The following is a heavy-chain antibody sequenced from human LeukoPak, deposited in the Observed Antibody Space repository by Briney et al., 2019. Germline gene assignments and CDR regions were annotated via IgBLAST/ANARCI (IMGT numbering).Heavy chain of an antibody. CDR3: ARGGGSFANYFDT. J-gene: IGHJ5*02. CDR2: IYKSAST. Sequence: SQTLSLTCVVSGDSIRSGGYTWTWIRQAPGKGLEWIGYIYKSASTYYTPSLKSRVTISIDRSKNQFSLNLTSVTAADTAMYYCARGGGSFANYFDTWGQGTLVTVSS. V-gene: IGHV4-30-2*01. D-gene: IGHD1-7*01. CDR1: GDSIRSGGYT.